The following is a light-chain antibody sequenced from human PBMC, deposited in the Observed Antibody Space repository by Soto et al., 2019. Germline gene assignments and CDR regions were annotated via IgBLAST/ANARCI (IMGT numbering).Light chain of an antibody. V-gene: IGKV3-11*01. CDR1: QSVSSY. J-gene: IGKJ3*01. Sequence: EIVLTQSPATLSLSPGERATLSCRASQSVSSYLAWYQHKPGQAPRLLIYGASNRATGIPARFSGSGSGTDFTLTSSSLEPEDFAVYYCQHRSNWPIFTFGPGTKVDIK. CDR2: GAS. CDR3: QHRSNWPIFT.